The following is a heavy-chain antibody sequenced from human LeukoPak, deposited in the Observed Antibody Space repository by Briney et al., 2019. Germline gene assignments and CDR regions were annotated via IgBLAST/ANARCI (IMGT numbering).Heavy chain of an antibody. CDR2: IYPGDSDT. D-gene: IGHD3-10*01. CDR1: GYSFTSYW. V-gene: IGHV5-51*01. J-gene: IGHJ4*02. Sequence: GESLKISCKGSGYSFTSYWIGWVRQMPGKGLEWMGIIYPGDSDTRYSPSFQGQVTISADKSISTAYLQWSSLKASDTAMYYCARLGLFWFGESYTHHPFDYWGQGTLVTVSS. CDR3: ARLGLFWFGESYTHHPFDY.